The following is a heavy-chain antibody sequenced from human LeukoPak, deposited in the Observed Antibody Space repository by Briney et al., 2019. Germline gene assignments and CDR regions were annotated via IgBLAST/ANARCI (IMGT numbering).Heavy chain of an antibody. J-gene: IGHJ3*02. CDR3: ARVRRYDSSGYAFDI. CDR2: ISRSSSYI. Sequence: KPGGSLRLSCAASGFTFSSYSMNCGRQAPGKGPERVSSISRSSSYIYYADSVKGRFTISRDNAKNSLYLQMNSLRAEDTAVYYCARVRRYDSSGYAFDIWGQGTMVTVSS. CDR1: GFTFSSYS. D-gene: IGHD3-22*01. V-gene: IGHV3-21*01.